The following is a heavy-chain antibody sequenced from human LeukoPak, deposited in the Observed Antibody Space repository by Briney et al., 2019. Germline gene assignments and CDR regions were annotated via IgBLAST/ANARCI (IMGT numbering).Heavy chain of an antibody. CDR1: GGSISSYY. Sequence: SETLSLTCTVSGGSISSYYWSWIRQPPGKGLEWIGYIYYSGSTNYNPSLKSRVTISVDTSKNQFSLKLSSVTAADTAVYYCARGSYGGNLDYWGQGTLVTVSS. CDR3: ARGSYGGNLDY. J-gene: IGHJ4*02. V-gene: IGHV4-59*01. CDR2: IYYSGST. D-gene: IGHD4-17*01.